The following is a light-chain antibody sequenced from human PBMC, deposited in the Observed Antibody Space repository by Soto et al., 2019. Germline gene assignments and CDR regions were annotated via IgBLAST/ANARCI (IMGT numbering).Light chain of an antibody. J-gene: IGLJ2*01. CDR1: SSNIGAGYD. CDR3: QSYDSSLSDSRI. CDR2: GDS. Sequence: QLVLTQPPSVSGAPGQTVTISCTGSSSNIGAGYDVHWYQQFPGTAPKLLIYGDSNRPSGVPDRFSGSKSGTSASLAITGLQAEDEAYYYCQSYDSSLSDSRIFGGGTKLTVL. V-gene: IGLV1-40*01.